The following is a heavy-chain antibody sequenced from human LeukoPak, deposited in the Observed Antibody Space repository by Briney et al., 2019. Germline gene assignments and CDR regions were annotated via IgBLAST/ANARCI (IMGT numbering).Heavy chain of an antibody. Sequence: KTSETLSLTCAVSGGSISSGGYSWSWIRQPPGKGLEWIGYIYHSGSTYYNPSLKSRVTISVDRSKNQFSLKLSSVTAADTAVYYCARGPWAVGATTLDYWGQGTLVTVSS. CDR2: IYHSGST. CDR1: GGSISSGGYS. J-gene: IGHJ4*02. D-gene: IGHD1-26*01. CDR3: ARGPWAVGATTLDY. V-gene: IGHV4-30-2*01.